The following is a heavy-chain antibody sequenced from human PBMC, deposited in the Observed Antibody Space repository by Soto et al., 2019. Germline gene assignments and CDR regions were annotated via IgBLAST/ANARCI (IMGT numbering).Heavy chain of an antibody. CDR2: INHRGTT. Sequence: SETLSLTCTVSDDSISNNDYYGGWIRQPPGQGLEWIASINHRGTTYYNPSLKSRLTISVDTSKRQFSMRLTSVTAADTAIYYCSRLNRHGTGRRVYFDHWSQAIIVTVSS. V-gene: IGHV4-39*01. J-gene: IGHJ4*02. D-gene: IGHD1-1*01. CDR3: SRLNRHGTGRRVYFDH. CDR1: DDSISNNDYY.